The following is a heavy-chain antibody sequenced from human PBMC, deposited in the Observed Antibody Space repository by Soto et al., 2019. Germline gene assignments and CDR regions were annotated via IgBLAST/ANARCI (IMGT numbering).Heavy chain of an antibody. V-gene: IGHV3-21*01. J-gene: IGHJ6*02. CDR3: ARDMRYFDWFFPIGGMDV. Sequence: PGGSLRLSCAASGFTVNSNYMSWVRQAPGKGLEWVSSISSSSSYIYYADSVKGRFTISRDNAKNSLYLQMNSLRAEDTAVYYCARDMRYFDWFFPIGGMDVWGQGTTVTSP. D-gene: IGHD3-9*01. CDR2: ISSSSSYI. CDR1: GFTVNSNY.